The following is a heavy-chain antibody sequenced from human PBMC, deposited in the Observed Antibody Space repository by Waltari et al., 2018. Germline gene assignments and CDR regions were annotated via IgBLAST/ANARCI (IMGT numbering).Heavy chain of an antibody. CDR2: ITAYNRNP. V-gene: IGHV1-18*01. CDR3: ARDSTEQQLGGDAFDI. Sequence: QVQLVQSGAEVKKPGASVKVSCKASGYTFTSYGISWVRQAPGQGLEWMGWITAYNRNPNYAPQLQGRVTMTTDTSTITAYMELRSLRSDDTAVYYCARDSTEQQLGGDAFDIWGQGTMVTVSS. J-gene: IGHJ3*02. CDR1: GYTFTSYG. D-gene: IGHD6-13*01.